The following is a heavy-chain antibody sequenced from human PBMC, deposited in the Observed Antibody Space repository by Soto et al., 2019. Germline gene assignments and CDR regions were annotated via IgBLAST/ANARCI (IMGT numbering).Heavy chain of an antibody. D-gene: IGHD5-18*01. V-gene: IGHV4-4*02. J-gene: IGHJ6*02. Sequence: SETLSLTCAVPGGSITSNNWWNWVRQPPGKGLEWIGEIYHSASTNYNPSLKSRVIISVDKSKNQFSLKLSSVTAADTAVYYCAGGVVGYNYGKPYYYFGLDVWGQGTTVTVSS. CDR1: GGSITSNNW. CDR2: IYHSAST. CDR3: AGGVVGYNYGKPYYYFGLDV.